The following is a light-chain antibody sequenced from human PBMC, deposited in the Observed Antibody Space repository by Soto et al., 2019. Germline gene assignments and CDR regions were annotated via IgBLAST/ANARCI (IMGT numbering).Light chain of an antibody. Sequence: QSALTQPRSVSGSPGQSVTISCTGTSSDVGGYNYVSWYQQHPGKAPKVMIHDVTKRPSGVPDRFSGSKSGNTASLTISGLQAEDEADYYCYSYAGTYAVFGGGTKVTVL. V-gene: IGLV2-11*01. CDR3: YSYAGTYAV. CDR2: DVT. J-gene: IGLJ2*01. CDR1: SSDVGGYNY.